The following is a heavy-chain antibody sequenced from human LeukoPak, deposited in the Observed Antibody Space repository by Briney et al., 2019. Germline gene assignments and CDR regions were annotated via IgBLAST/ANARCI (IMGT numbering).Heavy chain of an antibody. CDR2: INHSGST. D-gene: IGHD1-1*01. CDR1: GGSFSGYY. J-gene: IGHJ4*02. V-gene: IGHV4-34*01. Sequence: SETLSLTCAVYGGSFSGYYWSWIRQPPGKGLEWIGEINHSGSTNYNPSLKSRVTISVDTSKNQFSLKLSSVTAADTAVYYCARGWKRSGYFDYWGQGTLVTVSS. CDR3: ARGWKRSGYFDY.